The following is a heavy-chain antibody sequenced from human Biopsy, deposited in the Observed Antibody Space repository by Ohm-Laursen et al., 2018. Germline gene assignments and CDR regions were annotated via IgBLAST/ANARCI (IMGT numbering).Heavy chain of an antibody. CDR2: LNPVSGNS. Sequence: ASVKVSCKASGYTFTSYDITWGRQAPGQGLEWIGWLNPVSGNSNFGQKFRGRVTVTSDTSISTAYMELSGLTSDDTATYYCGRAVRNQLLTDPWGQGTLVTVTS. V-gene: IGHV1-8*01. CDR1: GYTFTSYD. D-gene: IGHD1-7*01. CDR3: GRAVRNQLLTDP. J-gene: IGHJ5*02.